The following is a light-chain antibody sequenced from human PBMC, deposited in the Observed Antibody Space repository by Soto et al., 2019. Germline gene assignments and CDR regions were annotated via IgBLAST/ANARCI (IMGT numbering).Light chain of an antibody. CDR2: RNN. V-gene: IGLV1-47*01. Sequence: QSVLTQPPSASGTPGQKVTISCSGSSSNIGDNYVYWHQQLPGTAPKLLIYRNNQRPSGGPDRFSGSKSGTSASLAISGLRSEDEADYYCAAWDDSLSGYVFGPGTKVTVL. CDR1: SSNIGDNY. CDR3: AAWDDSLSGYV. J-gene: IGLJ1*01.